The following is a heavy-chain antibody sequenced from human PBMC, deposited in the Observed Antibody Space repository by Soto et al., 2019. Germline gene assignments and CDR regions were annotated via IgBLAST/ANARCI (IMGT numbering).Heavy chain of an antibody. CDR1: GYTFTSYG. D-gene: IGHD2-2*03. CDR3: ARDGYCISTSCRHYDYYGMDV. Sequence: ASVKVSCKASGYTFTSYGISWVRQAPGQGLERMGWISGYNGNTNYAQKLQGRVTMTTDTSTSTAYMELRSLRSDDTAVYYCARDGYCISTSCRHYDYYGMDVWGQGTTVTVSS. CDR2: ISGYNGNT. V-gene: IGHV1-18*01. J-gene: IGHJ6*02.